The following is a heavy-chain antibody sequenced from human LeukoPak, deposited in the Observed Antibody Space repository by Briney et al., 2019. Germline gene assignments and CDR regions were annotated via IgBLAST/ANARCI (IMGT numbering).Heavy chain of an antibody. J-gene: IGHJ4*02. D-gene: IGHD3-16*01. V-gene: IGHV3-23*01. Sequence: GGSLRLSCAASGFTFSNAWMSWVRQAPGKGLEWVSAISGSGASTYYADSVKGRFTISRDNSKNTLYLQMNSLRAEDTAVYYCAKYYLWGTYGFDYWGQGTLVTVSS. CDR2: ISGSGAST. CDR1: GFTFSNAW. CDR3: AKYYLWGTYGFDY.